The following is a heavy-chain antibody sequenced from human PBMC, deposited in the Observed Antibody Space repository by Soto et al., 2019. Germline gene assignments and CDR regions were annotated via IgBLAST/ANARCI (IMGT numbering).Heavy chain of an antibody. CDR2: MWPDGSGE. CDR1: GFIFSEQG. D-gene: IGHD1-26*01. Sequence: QVQLVESGGGVVQPGRSLRLSCATSGFIFSEQGIHWVRQAPGKGLEWVEFMWPDGSGEVYVDSVRGRFKISRDNVKNMGFRQMDSRRAEDTAVYYCVRDGEIGAWNFDYWCQGTLVTVSS. J-gene: IGHJ4*02. CDR3: VRDGEIGAWNFDY. V-gene: IGHV3-33*01.